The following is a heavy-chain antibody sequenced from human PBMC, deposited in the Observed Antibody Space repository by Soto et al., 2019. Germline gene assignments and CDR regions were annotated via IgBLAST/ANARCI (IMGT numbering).Heavy chain of an antibody. J-gene: IGHJ6*02. CDR3: ARTGATSPIYYYYYYGMDV. D-gene: IGHD2-2*01. CDR2: IYYSGST. V-gene: IGHV4-30-4*01. Sequence: PSETLSLTCTVSGGSISSGDYYWSWIRQPPGKGLEWIGYIYYSGSTYYNPPLKSRVTISVDTSKNQFSLKLSSVTAADTAVYYCARTGATSPIYYYYYYGMDVWGQGTTVTVSS. CDR1: GGSISSGDYY.